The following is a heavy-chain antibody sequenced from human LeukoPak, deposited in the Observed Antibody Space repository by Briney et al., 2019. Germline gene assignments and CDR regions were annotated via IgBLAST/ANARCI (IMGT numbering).Heavy chain of an antibody. CDR2: IYSGGST. CDR1: GFTVSSNY. D-gene: IGHD3-10*01. CDR3: ATSSKLLWFGEAGDDAFDI. J-gene: IGHJ3*02. Sequence: PGGSLRLSCAASGFTVSSNYMSWVRQAPGKGLEWVSVIYSGGSTYYADSVKGRFTISRDNSKNTLYLQMNSLRAEDTAVYYCATSSKLLWFGEAGDDAFDIWGQGTMVTVSS. V-gene: IGHV3-53*01.